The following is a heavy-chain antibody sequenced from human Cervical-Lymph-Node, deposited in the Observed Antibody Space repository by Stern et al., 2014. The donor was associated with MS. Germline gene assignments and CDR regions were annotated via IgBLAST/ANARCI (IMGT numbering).Heavy chain of an antibody. CDR2: IFPIFGTA. D-gene: IGHD2-21*02. CDR1: GGTFSSYA. Sequence: MQLVESGAEVKKPGSSVKVSCKASGGTFSSYAISWVRQAPGQGLEWMGGIFPIFGTANYAQKFQGRVTITADESTSTAYMELSSLRSEDTAVYYCARSLRSVVVTALTGYYFDYWGQGTLVTVSS. J-gene: IGHJ4*02. V-gene: IGHV1-69*01. CDR3: ARSLRSVVVTALTGYYFDY.